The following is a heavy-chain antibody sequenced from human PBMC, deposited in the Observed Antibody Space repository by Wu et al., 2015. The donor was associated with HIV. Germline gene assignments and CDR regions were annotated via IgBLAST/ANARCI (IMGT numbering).Heavy chain of an antibody. CDR2: IIPIFGTT. CDR3: ARVIEGGGGSSEWRGNVVRTP. CDR1: GGTFSSYA. J-gene: IGHJ4*01. V-gene: IGHV1-69*05. Sequence: QVQLVQSGAEVKKPGSSVKVSCKASGGTFSSYAISWVRQAPGQGLEWMGGIIPIFGTTNYAQNFQGRVTITTDESTNTAYMELSSLRSDDTAVYYCARVIEGGGGSSEWRGNVVRTPRGDGTVVTVSS. D-gene: IGHD3-10*01.